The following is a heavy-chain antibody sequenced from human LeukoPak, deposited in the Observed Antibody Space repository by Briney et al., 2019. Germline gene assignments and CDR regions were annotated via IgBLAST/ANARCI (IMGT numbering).Heavy chain of an antibody. Sequence: GASVKVSCKASGYTFTSYGISWVRQAPGQGLEWMGWISAYNGNTNYAQKLQGRGTMTTDTSTSTAYMELRSLRSDDTAVYYCARDQYSGSYYTYYYYYMDVWGKGTTVTVSS. J-gene: IGHJ6*03. V-gene: IGHV1-18*01. CDR1: GYTFTSYG. CDR3: ARDQYSGSYYTYYYYYMDV. CDR2: ISAYNGNT. D-gene: IGHD1-26*01.